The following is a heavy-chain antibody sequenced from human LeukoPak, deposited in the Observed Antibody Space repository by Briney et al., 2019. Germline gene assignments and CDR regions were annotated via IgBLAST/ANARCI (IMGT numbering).Heavy chain of an antibody. CDR2: ISSSSSYI. Sequence: GGSLRLSCAASGFTFSSYSMNWVRQAPGKGLEWVSSISSSSSYIYYADSVKGRFTISRDNAKNSLYLQMNSLRAEDTAVYYCARALRDIVVVPAAIRGYYYYYMDVWGKGTTVTVSS. CDR3: ARALRDIVVVPAAIRGYYYYYMDV. V-gene: IGHV3-21*01. CDR1: GFTFSSYS. D-gene: IGHD2-2*01. J-gene: IGHJ6*03.